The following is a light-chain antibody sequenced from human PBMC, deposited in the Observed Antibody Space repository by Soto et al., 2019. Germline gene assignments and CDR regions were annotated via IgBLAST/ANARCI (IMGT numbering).Light chain of an antibody. CDR2: EVS. J-gene: IGLJ2*01. CDR3: SSYAGSKNLV. CDR1: SSDVGGYSY. V-gene: IGLV2-8*01. Sequence: QSALTQPPSASGSPGQSVAISCTGTSSDVGGYSYVSWYQHHPGKAPKLMIFEVSKRPSGVPDRFSGSKSGNTASLTVSGLQAEDEADYYCSSYAGSKNLVFGGGTQLTVL.